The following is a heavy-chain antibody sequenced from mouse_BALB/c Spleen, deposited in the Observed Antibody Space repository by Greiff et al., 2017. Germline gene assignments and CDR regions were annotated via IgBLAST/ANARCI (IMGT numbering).Heavy chain of an antibody. Sequence: EVQLQQSGAELVKPGASVKLSCTASGFNIKDTYMHWVKQRPEQGLEWIGRIDPANGNTKYDPKFQGKATITADTSSNTAYLQLSSLTSEDTAVYSCARGYDGKGAMDYWGQGTSVTVSS. CDR3: ARGYDGKGAMDY. D-gene: IGHD2-2*01. CDR1: GFNIKDTY. J-gene: IGHJ4*01. CDR2: IDPANGNT. V-gene: IGHV14-3*02.